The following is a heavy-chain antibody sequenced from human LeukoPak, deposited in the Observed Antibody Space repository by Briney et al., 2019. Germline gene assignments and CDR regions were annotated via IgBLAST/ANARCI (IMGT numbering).Heavy chain of an antibody. Sequence: PSETLSLTCSVSGDSVTNYYWSWIRQPPGKGLEYIGYIFYRGNSNYSPSLKSRLTMSVDTSRNQLSLKLSSVTAADTAVYYCARKVPNDSSGYYYRGQFDPWGQGTLVTVS. CDR2: IFYRGNS. V-gene: IGHV4-59*02. CDR3: ARKVPNDSSGYYYRGQFDP. CDR1: GDSVTNYY. D-gene: IGHD3-22*01. J-gene: IGHJ5*02.